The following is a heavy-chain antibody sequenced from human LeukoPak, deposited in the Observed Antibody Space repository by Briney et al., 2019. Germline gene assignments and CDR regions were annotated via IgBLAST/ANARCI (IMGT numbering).Heavy chain of an antibody. CDR1: GFTFGDYA. Sequence: GGSLRLSCTASGFTFGDYAMSWVRQAPGKGLEWVGFIRSKAYGGTTEYAASVKGRFTISRDDSKSIAYLQMNSLKTEDTAVYYCTRGPGGYESWFDHWGQGTLVTVSS. D-gene: IGHD5-12*01. J-gene: IGHJ5*02. CDR3: TRGPGGYESWFDH. V-gene: IGHV3-49*04. CDR2: IRSKAYGGTT.